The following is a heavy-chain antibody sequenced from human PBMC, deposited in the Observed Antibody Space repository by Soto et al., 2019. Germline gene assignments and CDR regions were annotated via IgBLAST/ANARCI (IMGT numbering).Heavy chain of an antibody. Sequence: APVKVSCKGSGYTFTSYGISWVRQAPGQGLEWMGWISAYNGNTNYAQKLQGRVTMTTDTSTSTAYMELRSLRSDDTAVYYCARRNYDFWSGYYSPIWFDPWGQGTLVTVSS. CDR3: ARRNYDFWSGYYSPIWFDP. CDR1: GYTFTSYG. J-gene: IGHJ5*02. CDR2: ISAYNGNT. D-gene: IGHD3-3*01. V-gene: IGHV1-18*01.